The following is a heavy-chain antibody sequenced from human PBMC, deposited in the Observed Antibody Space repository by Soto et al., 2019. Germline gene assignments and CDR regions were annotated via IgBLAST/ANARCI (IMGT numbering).Heavy chain of an antibody. CDR1: GGTFSSYA. CDR2: IIPIFGTA. J-gene: IGHJ1*01. V-gene: IGHV1-69*01. CDR3: ARPPLRYFDWSDEYFQH. D-gene: IGHD3-9*01. Sequence: QVQLVQSGAEVKKPGSSVKVSCKASGGTFSSYAISWVRQAPGQGLVWMGGIIPIFGTANYAQKFQGRVTITADESTSTAYMELSSLRSEDTAVYYCARPPLRYFDWSDEYFQHWGQGTLVTVSS.